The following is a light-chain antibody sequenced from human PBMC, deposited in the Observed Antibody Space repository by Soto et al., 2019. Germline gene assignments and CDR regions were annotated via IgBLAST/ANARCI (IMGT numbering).Light chain of an antibody. CDR3: AAWDDSLNGPHYV. CDR1: NSNIETNT. J-gene: IGLJ1*01. Sequence: QSVLTQPPSASGTPGQRVTISCSGSNSNIETNTVSWFQQLPRTAPKLLIYSNNQRPSGVPDRFSGSKSGTSASLAISGLQSENEADYYCAAWDDSLNGPHYVFGTGTKLTVL. V-gene: IGLV1-44*01. CDR2: SNN.